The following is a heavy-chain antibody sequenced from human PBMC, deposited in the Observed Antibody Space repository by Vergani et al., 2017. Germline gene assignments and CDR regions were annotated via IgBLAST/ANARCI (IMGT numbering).Heavy chain of an antibody. CDR3: ASSSHYDNYYGMDV. D-gene: IGHD6-6*01. J-gene: IGHJ6*02. CDR2: INHSGST. CDR1: GGSFSGYY. Sequence: QVQLQESGPGLVKSSETLSLTCTVYGGSFSGYYWSWIRQPPGKGLEWIWEINHSGSTNYNPSLKSRVTISVDTSKNQFSLKLSSVTAADTAVYYCASSSHYDNYYGMDVWDQGTTVTVSS. V-gene: IGHV4-34*01.